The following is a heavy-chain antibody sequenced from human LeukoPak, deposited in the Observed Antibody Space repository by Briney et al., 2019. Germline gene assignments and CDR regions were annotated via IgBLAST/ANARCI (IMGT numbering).Heavy chain of an antibody. V-gene: IGHV4-39*07. D-gene: IGHD6-6*01. J-gene: IGHJ4*02. Sequence: SETLSLTCTVSGGSISSSSYYWGWIRQPPGKGLEWIGSIYYSGSTYYNPSLKSRVTISVDTSKNQFSLNLSSVTAADTAVYYCERDGHLVLGFGDYWGQGTLVTVSS. CDR2: IYYSGST. CDR1: GGSISSSSYY. CDR3: ERDGHLVLGFGDY.